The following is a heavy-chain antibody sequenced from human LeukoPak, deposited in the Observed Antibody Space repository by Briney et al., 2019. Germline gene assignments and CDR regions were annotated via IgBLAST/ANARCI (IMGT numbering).Heavy chain of an antibody. J-gene: IGHJ4*02. CDR3: ARLGATDFDY. CDR1: GFTFSSYS. Sequence: GGSLRLSCAAPGFTFSSYSMNWVRQAPGKGLEWVSSISSSSSYIYYADSVKGRFTISRDNAKNSLYLQMNSLRAEDTAVYYCARLGATDFDYWGQGTLVTVSS. CDR2: ISSSSSYI. D-gene: IGHD1-14*01. V-gene: IGHV3-21*01.